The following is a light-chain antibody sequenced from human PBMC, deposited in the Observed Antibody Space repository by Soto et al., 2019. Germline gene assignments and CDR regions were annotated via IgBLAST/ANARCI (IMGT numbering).Light chain of an antibody. V-gene: IGKV3-15*01. CDR1: QSVASN. Sequence: EIVMTQSPATLSVSPGERATLSCRASQSVASNLAWYQQKPGQAPRLLIYGASTRATGIPVRFSGSGSGTEFTLPISSLQSEDFAIYYCQHYSNWPPWTFGQGTKVEIK. J-gene: IGKJ1*01. CDR3: QHYSNWPPWT. CDR2: GAS.